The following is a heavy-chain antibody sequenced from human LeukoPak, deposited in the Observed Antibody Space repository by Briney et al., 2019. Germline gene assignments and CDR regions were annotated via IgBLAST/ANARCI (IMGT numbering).Heavy chain of an antibody. D-gene: IGHD6-19*01. V-gene: IGHV3-21*01. CDR3: ARDQGSGWYYY. CDR2: ISSSSSYI. J-gene: IGHJ4*02. Sequence: GGSLRLSCAASGFTFSSYSMNWVRQAPGKGLEWVSSISSSSSYIYYADSVKGRFTISRDNAKNSLYLQMNSLRAEDTAVYYCARDQGSGWYYYWGQGTLVTVSS. CDR1: GFTFSSYS.